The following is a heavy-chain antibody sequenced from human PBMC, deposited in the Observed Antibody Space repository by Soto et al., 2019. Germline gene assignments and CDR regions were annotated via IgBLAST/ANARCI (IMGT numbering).Heavy chain of an antibody. CDR3: ARGKLVVVPAAIMPLDD. J-gene: IGHJ4*02. D-gene: IGHD2-2*01. CDR1: GYTFTSYD. CDR2: MNPNSGNT. Sequence: ASVKVSCKASGYTFTSYDINWVRQATGQGLEWMGWMNPNSGNTGYAQKFQGRVTMTRNTSISTAYMELSSLRSEDTAVYYCARGKLVVVPAAIMPLDDWGQGTLVTVSS. V-gene: IGHV1-8*01.